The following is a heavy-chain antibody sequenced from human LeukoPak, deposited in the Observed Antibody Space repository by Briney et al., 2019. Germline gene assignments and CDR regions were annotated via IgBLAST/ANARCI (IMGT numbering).Heavy chain of an antibody. J-gene: IGHJ4*02. CDR1: GFSFSDHF. D-gene: IGHD3-16*01. CDR2: ISSTGSTE. Sequence: GGSLRLSCAASGFSFSDHFMSWIRQAPGKGLEWVSYISSTGSTEYYAGSVRGRFTISRDNAKNSVFLQMNNLRADDTAVFYCARRGGFGGDDFDYWGQGILVTVSS. V-gene: IGHV3-11*01. CDR3: ARRGGFGGDDFDY.